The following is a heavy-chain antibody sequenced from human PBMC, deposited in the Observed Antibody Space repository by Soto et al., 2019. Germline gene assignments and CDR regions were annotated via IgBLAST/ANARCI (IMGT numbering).Heavy chain of an antibody. Sequence: SETLSLTCAVYGGSFSDYNWNWIRQPPGKGLEWIGEINDSGSSNYNPSLKSRVTISVDTSKKQFSLKLSSVTAADTAVYYCARGRRRMAMARGSNGMGVWGQGTTVTFS. CDR3: ARGRRRMAMARGSNGMGV. V-gene: IGHV4-34*01. J-gene: IGHJ6*02. D-gene: IGHD3-10*01. CDR1: GGSFSDYN. CDR2: INDSGSS.